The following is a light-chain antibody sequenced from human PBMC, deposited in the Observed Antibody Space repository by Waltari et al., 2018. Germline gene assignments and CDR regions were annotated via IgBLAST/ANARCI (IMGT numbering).Light chain of an antibody. Sequence: EIVMTQSPATLSVSPGERATLSCRASQSVSSNLAWYQKKPGQAPRLLIYGTSTRATGIPARFSVSGSGTEFILTISSLQSEDSAIYYCQQYNNRPPPYTFGQGTKLEIK. CDR3: QQYNNRPPPYT. CDR1: QSVSSN. J-gene: IGKJ2*01. CDR2: GTS. V-gene: IGKV3-15*01.